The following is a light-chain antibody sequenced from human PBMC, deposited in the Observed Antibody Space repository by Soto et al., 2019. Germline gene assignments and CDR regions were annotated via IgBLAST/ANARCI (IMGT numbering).Light chain of an antibody. V-gene: IGLV1-40*01. Sequence: QSVLTQPPSVSGAPGQRVTISCTGGSSNIGAGYDVHWYQQLPGTAPKRLIYGNSNRPSGVPDRFSGSKSGTSASLAITVLQAEDEGDYYCQSYDSSRGGLYVFGTGTKVTVL. J-gene: IGLJ1*01. CDR3: QSYDSSRGGLYV. CDR1: SSNIGAGYD. CDR2: GNS.